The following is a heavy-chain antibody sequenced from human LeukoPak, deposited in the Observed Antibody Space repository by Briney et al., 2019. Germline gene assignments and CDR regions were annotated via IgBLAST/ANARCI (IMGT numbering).Heavy chain of an antibody. CDR2: IFHSGST. J-gene: IGHJ6*03. D-gene: IGHD2-21*01. Sequence: SETLSLTCTVSGYSITSGQYWGWIRQPPEKGLEWIGTIFHSGSTYYNPSLKSRVTISVDTSKNQFSLKLSSVTAADTAVYFCARVGYYPDYYMDVWGKGTTVTVSS. CDR1: GYSITSGQY. V-gene: IGHV4-38-2*02. CDR3: ARVGYYPDYYMDV.